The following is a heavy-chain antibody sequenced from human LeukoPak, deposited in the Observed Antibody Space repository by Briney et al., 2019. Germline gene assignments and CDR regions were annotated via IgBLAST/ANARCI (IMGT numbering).Heavy chain of an antibody. CDR3: ARDRYSSSRDTQGGWYFDL. CDR2: IDGSGYTT. V-gene: IGHV3-23*01. Sequence: GGSLRLSCGASGFTFSTYGMTWVRQAPGKGPEWVSGIDGSGYTTKYADSVKGRFTISRDNSKNTLYLQMNSLRAEDTAVYYCARDRYSSSRDTQGGWYFDLWGRGTLVTVSS. J-gene: IGHJ2*01. D-gene: IGHD6-13*01. CDR1: GFTFSTYG.